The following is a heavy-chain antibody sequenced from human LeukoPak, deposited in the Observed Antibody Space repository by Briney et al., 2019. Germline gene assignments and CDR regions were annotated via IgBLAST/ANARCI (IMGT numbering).Heavy chain of an antibody. CDR1: GFTFSSYA. J-gene: IGHJ4*02. CDR2: ISGNGDNT. D-gene: IGHD3-3*01. CDR3: AKAKVLLEWLLN. V-gene: IGHV3-23*01. Sequence: PGGSLRLSCAASGFTFSSYAMSWVRQAPGKGREWVSAISGNGDNTYYADSVKGRFTISRDNSKNTLYLQMNSLRGDDTAIYYCAKAKVLLEWLLNWGQGTLVTVSS.